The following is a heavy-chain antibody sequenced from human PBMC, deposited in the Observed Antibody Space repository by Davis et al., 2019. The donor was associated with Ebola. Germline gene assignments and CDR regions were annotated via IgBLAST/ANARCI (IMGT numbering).Heavy chain of an antibody. J-gene: IGHJ6*02. D-gene: IGHD2-2*01. CDR1: GFTFSNAW. CDR2: IKSKTDGGTT. CDR3: TTEGELGYCSSTSCYRYYYYGMDV. V-gene: IGHV3-15*07. Sequence: GESLKISCAASGFTFSNAWMNWVRQAPGKGLEWVGRIKSKTDGGTTDYAAPVKGRFTISRDDSKNTLYLQMNSLKTEDTAVYYCTTEGELGYCSSTSCYRYYYYGMDVWGQGTTVTVSS.